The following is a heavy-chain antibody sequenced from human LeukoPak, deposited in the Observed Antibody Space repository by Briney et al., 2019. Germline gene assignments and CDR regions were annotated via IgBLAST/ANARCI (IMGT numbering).Heavy chain of an antibody. CDR1: GGTFSSYT. CDR2: IIPILGIA. J-gene: IGHJ4*02. Sequence: ASVKVSCKASGGTFSSYTISWVRQAPGQGLEWMGRIIPILGIANYAQKFQGRVTITADKSTSTAYMEQSSLRSEDTAVYYCARGPYYDSSGYVLDYWGQGTLVTVSS. V-gene: IGHV1-69*02. D-gene: IGHD3-22*01. CDR3: ARGPYYDSSGYVLDY.